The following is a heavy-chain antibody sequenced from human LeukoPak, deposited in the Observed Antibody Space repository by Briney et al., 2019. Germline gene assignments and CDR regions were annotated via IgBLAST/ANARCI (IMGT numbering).Heavy chain of an antibody. J-gene: IGHJ4*02. CDR3: ARHITYYDFWSGYLLDY. D-gene: IGHD3-3*01. V-gene: IGHV5-51*01. Sequence: GEFLKISCKGSGYSFTSYWIGWVRQMPGKGLEWMGIIYPGDSDTRYSPSFQGQVTISADKSISTAYLQWSSLKASDTAMYYCARHITYYDFWSGYLLDYWGQGTLVTVSS. CDR2: IYPGDSDT. CDR1: GYSFTSYW.